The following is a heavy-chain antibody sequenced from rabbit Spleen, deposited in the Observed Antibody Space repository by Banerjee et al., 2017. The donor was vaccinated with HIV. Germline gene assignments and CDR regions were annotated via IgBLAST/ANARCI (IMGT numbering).Heavy chain of an antibody. D-gene: IGHD4-1*01. CDR3: ARDLDGVIGWNFGW. Sequence: QEQLVESGGDLVKPGASLTLTCIASGVSFSGSSYMCWVRQAPGKGLEWIACIHIGSSAFTYFATWAKGRFTFSKTSSTTVTLQMTSLTAADTATYFCARDLDGVIGWNFGWWGPGTLVTVS. CDR1: GVSFSGSSY. J-gene: IGHJ6*01. V-gene: IGHV1S45*01. CDR2: IHIGSSAFT.